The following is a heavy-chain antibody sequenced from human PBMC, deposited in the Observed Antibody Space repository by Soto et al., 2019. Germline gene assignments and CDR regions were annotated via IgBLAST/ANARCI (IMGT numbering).Heavy chain of an antibody. V-gene: IGHV3-30-3*01. CDR2: ISYDGSNK. J-gene: IGHJ4*02. Sequence: QVQLVESGGGVVQPGRSLRLSCAASGFTFSSYAMHWVRQAPGKGLEWVAVISYDGSNKYYADSVKGRFTISRDNSKNPLYLQMNSLRAEDTAVYYCARVLSSRYSYGYDYFDYWGQGTLVTVSS. CDR1: GFTFSSYA. CDR3: ARVLSSRYSYGYDYFDY. D-gene: IGHD5-18*01.